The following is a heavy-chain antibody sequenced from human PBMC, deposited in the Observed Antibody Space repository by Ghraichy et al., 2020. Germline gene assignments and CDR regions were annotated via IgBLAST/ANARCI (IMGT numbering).Heavy chain of an antibody. V-gene: IGHV4-31*03. Sequence: SQTLSLTCSVSGGSISSGGHYWSWIRQHPGWGLEWIGYISYSGSTYYNSSLRSRLTISLDTSKNQVSLKLSSVTAADTAVYYCARQKAFATRPGWFDPWGQGTQVTISS. CDR1: GGSISSGGHY. CDR3: ARQKAFATRPGWFDP. D-gene: IGHD1-1*01. J-gene: IGHJ5*02. CDR2: ISYSGST.